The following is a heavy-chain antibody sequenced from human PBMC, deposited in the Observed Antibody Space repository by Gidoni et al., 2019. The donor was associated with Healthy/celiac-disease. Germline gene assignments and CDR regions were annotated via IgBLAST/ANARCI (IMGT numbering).Heavy chain of an antibody. CDR1: GASITSYY. Sequence: QLQLQESGLGLVKPSETLSLTCAVSGASITSYYWNWIRQPPGKGLEWIGNTYYSGTTNYNPSLKSRLTISIDTSENQFSLNLSSVTAADTAVYYCARGRGLGVWGQGTLVTVSS. V-gene: IGHV4-59*01. CDR2: TYYSGTT. J-gene: IGHJ4*02. CDR3: ARGRGLGV. D-gene: IGHD3-10*01.